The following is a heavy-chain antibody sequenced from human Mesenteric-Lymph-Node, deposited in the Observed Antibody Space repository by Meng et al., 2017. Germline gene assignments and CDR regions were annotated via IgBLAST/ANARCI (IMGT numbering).Heavy chain of an antibody. D-gene: IGHD3-22*01. Sequence: SETLSLTCTVSGDSISSSSYYWGWIRQPPGKGLEWIGNIYYSGNTYYNPSLKSRVTISVDTSKNQFSLKLSSVTAADTAVYYCARDGGDYYYDSSGIDAFDIWGQGTMVTVSS. CDR3: ARDGGDYYYDSSGIDAFDI. J-gene: IGHJ3*02. CDR1: GDSISSSSYY. CDR2: IYYSGNT. V-gene: IGHV4-39*07.